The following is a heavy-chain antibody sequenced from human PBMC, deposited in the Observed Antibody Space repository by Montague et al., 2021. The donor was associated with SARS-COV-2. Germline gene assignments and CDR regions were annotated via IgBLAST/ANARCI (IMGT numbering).Heavy chain of an antibody. CDR1: VGSISSNNCY. J-gene: IGHJ4*02. CDR2: IYYTGST. Sequence: SETLSLTCTVSVGSISSNNCYWGWIRLPPGKALEWIVSIYYTGSTYYNPSLKSRVTMSVDTSENQFSLKLSSVTAAATAVYYCARDGFYYDRSGPSNFDYWGQGTLVTVSS. D-gene: IGHD3-22*01. CDR3: ARDGFYYDRSGPSNFDY. V-gene: IGHV4-39*07.